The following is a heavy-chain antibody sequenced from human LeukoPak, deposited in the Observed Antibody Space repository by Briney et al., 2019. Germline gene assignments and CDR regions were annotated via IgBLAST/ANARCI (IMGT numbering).Heavy chain of an antibody. D-gene: IGHD3-3*01. CDR1: GLTFSSYG. Sequence: PGGTLRLSCAASGLTFSSYGMSWVRQAPGRGLEWVSAISTTGGTTYYADSVKGRFTISRDNSKNTLYLQMNSLRAGDTAVYYCAGQWRLLELGTFDYWGQGTLVTVSS. V-gene: IGHV3-23*01. CDR2: ISTTGGTT. CDR3: AGQWRLLELGTFDY. J-gene: IGHJ4*02.